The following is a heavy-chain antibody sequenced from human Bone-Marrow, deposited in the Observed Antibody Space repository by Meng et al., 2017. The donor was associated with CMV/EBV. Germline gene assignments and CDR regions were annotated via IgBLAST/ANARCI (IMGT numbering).Heavy chain of an antibody. Sequence: GESLKISCAASGFIFTSSGMHWVRQTPGKGLEWVAFIRYDGSNKYYPDSVKGRFTISRDNSKSTLYLQMDGLRAEDTAVYFCAKGVTAGGTYFFDYWGQGTLVTVS. J-gene: IGHJ4*02. CDR1: GFIFTSSG. CDR2: IRYDGSNK. D-gene: IGHD2-15*01. V-gene: IGHV3-30*02. CDR3: AKGVTAGGTYFFDY.